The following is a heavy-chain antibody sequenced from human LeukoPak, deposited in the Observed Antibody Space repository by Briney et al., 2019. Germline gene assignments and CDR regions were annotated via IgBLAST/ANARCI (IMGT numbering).Heavy chain of an antibody. V-gene: IGHV4-59*08. CDR1: GGSISSYY. J-gene: IGHJ4*02. Sequence: SETLSLTCTVSGGSISSYYWSWIRQPPGKGLEWIGYIYYSGSTNYNPSLKSRVTISVDTSKNQFSLKLSSVTAADTAVYYCARHAYYYDSSGYYYAGWYFDYWGQGTLVTVSS. D-gene: IGHD3-22*01. CDR3: ARHAYYYDSSGYYYAGWYFDY. CDR2: IYYSGST.